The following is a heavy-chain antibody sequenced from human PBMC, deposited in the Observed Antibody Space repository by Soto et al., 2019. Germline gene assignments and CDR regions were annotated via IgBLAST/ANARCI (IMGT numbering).Heavy chain of an antibody. CDR3: AQGRSRNNILTE. CDR2: IYNVGTT. D-gene: IGHD3-9*01. Sequence: GGSVRLSCAASGFTVSSDYMNWVRQAPGKGLEWVSLIYNVGTTYYADSVKGRFTISRDDSKNTLSLQMSGLRVEDTAVYYCAQGRSRNNILTEWGQGTLVTVSS. CDR1: GFTVSSDY. J-gene: IGHJ4*02. V-gene: IGHV3-66*01.